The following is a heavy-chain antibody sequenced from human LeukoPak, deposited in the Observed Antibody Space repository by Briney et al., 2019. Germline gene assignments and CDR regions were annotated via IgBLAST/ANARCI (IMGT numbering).Heavy chain of an antibody. CDR2: IRYDGSNK. CDR1: GFTFSSYG. CDR3: AKDLVGYSPSPGLDY. J-gene: IGHJ4*02. V-gene: IGHV3-30*02. D-gene: IGHD5-18*01. Sequence: GGSLRLSCAASGFTFSSYGMHWVRQAPGKGLEWVAFIRYDGSNKYYADSVKGRFTISRDNSKNTLYLQMNSLRAEDTAVYYCAKDLVGYSPSPGLDYWGQGTLVTVSS.